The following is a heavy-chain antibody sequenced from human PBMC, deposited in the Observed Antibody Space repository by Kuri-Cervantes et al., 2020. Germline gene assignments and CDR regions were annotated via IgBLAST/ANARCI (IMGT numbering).Heavy chain of an antibody. CDR2: ISSSSSYI. CDR1: GFTFSSYG. V-gene: IGHV3-21*03. J-gene: IGHJ4*02. CDR3: IRLPSGGYSYGSHFDY. D-gene: IGHD5-18*01. Sequence: GESLKISCAASGFTFSSYGIHWVRQAPGKGLEWVSSISSSSSYIYYADSVKGRFTISRDDSKNTLYLQMNSLKTEDTAVYYCIRLPSGGYSYGSHFDYWGQGTLVTVSS.